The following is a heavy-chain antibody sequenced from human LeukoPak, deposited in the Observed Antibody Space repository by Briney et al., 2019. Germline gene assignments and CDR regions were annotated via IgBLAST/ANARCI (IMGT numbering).Heavy chain of an antibody. CDR3: ARPINMTRFDP. D-gene: IGHD3-22*01. CDR2: ISYDGSNK. CDR1: GFTFSSYA. V-gene: IGHV3-30-3*01. J-gene: IGHJ5*02. Sequence: GGSLRLSCAASGFTFSSYAMHWVRQAPGKGLEWVAVISYDGSNKYYADSVKGRFTISRDNSKNTLYLQMNSLRAEDTAVYYCARPINMTRFDPWGQGTLVTVSS.